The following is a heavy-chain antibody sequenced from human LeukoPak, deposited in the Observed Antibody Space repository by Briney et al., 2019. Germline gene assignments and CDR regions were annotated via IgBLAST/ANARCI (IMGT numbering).Heavy chain of an antibody. Sequence: GSLRLSCAASGFTVSNNYMSWVRQAPGKGLEWIGFIRSKAYGGTTEYAASVKGRFTISRDDSKSIAYLQMNSLKTEDTAVYYCTRMLDFWSGSPDYWGQGTLVTVSS. CDR2: IRSKAYGGTT. CDR1: GFTVSNNY. CDR3: TRMLDFWSGSPDY. V-gene: IGHV3-49*04. D-gene: IGHD3-3*01. J-gene: IGHJ4*02.